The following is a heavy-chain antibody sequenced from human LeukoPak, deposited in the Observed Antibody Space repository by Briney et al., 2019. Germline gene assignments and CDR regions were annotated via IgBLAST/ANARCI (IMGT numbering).Heavy chain of an antibody. D-gene: IGHD4-23*01. CDR2: ISNTGIT. CDR1: GGSISSYF. J-gene: IGHJ4*02. CDR3: AKASVTTAVLFDS. Sequence: PSETLSLTCTVSGGSISSYFWNWIRQPPRQRLQWIGYISNTGITKYDPSLKSRVTISADTSKNQFSLILNSVTTADTAVYYCAKASVTTAVLFDSWGQGTLVAVSS. V-gene: IGHV4-59*01.